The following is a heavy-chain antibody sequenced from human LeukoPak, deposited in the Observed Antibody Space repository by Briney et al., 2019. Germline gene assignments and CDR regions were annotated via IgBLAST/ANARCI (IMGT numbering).Heavy chain of an antibody. CDR3: ARDRGYCSGGSCYSADY. CDR1: GYTFTSYG. J-gene: IGHJ4*02. D-gene: IGHD2-15*01. CDR2: ISAYNGNT. V-gene: IGHV1-18*01. Sequence: ASVKVSCKASGYTFTSYGISWVRQAPGQGLEWMGWISAYNGNTNYAQKLQGRVTMTTDTSTSTAYMELRSLRSDDTAVYYCARDRGYCSGGSCYSADYWGQGTLVTVSS.